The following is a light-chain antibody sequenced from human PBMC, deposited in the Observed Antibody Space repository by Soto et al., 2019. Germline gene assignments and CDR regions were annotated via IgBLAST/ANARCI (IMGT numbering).Light chain of an antibody. CDR1: QSVASSS. CDR2: GAS. Sequence: EIVLTQSPGTLSLSPGERATLSCRASQSVASSSIASYQQRLGQAPRLLIYGASNRATGIPARFSGTGSGTDFTLTINNLEPEDFAVYYCQVRTNWSIAFGRGTRLEIK. V-gene: IGKV3-11*01. J-gene: IGKJ5*01. CDR3: QVRTNWSIA.